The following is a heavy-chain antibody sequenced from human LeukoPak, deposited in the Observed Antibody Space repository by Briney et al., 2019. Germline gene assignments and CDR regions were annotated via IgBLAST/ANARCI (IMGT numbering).Heavy chain of an antibody. CDR3: ARVVRDGSNWFDP. CDR2: IYYSGST. CDR1: GGSISSYY. D-gene: IGHD3-10*01. V-gene: IGHV4-59*01. J-gene: IGHJ5*02. Sequence: SETLSLTCTVSGGSISSYYWSWIRQPPGKGLEWIGYIYYSGSTNYNPSLKSRVTISVDTSKNQFSLKLSSATAADTAVYYCARVVRDGSNWFDPWGQGTLVTVSS.